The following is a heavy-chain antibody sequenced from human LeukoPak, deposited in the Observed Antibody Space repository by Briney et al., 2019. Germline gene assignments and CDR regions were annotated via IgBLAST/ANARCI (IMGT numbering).Heavy chain of an antibody. CDR1: GFIFSSYA. J-gene: IGHJ4*02. V-gene: IGHV3-23*01. CDR2: VSENGDGT. CDR3: ARGWTTFHH. Sequence: GGSLRLSCAASGFIFSSYAMSWVRQAPGKGLEWVASVSENGDGTMYPDSVKGRFTISRDNSRKTVLLQVNSLRVEDAATYYCARGWTTFHHWGQGALVTVSS. D-gene: IGHD1-1*01.